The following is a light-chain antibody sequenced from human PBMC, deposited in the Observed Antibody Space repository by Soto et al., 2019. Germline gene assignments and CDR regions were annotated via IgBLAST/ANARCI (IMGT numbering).Light chain of an antibody. V-gene: IGKV1-5*01. CDR1: QPIRTW. J-gene: IGKJ1*01. CDR2: DAS. CDR3: HQYNYYRPT. Sequence: DIQMTQSPSTLSGSVGDRVTITCRASQPIRTWLAWYQEKPGKAPKLLIYDASSLEGGVPSRFSGSGSGTEFTLTISSLQPDDFATYYCHQYNYYRPTFGQGTKVDI.